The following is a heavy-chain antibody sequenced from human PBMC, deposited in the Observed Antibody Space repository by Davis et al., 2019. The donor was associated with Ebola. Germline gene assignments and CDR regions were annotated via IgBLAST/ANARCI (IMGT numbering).Heavy chain of an antibody. Sequence: GESLKISCAASGFTFSSYGMHWVRQAPGKGLEWVAVISYDGSNKYYADSVKGRFTISRDNSKNTLYLQMNSLRAEDTAVYYCAKDLGAYCGGDCYSDYWGQGTLVTVSS. CDR1: GFTFSSYG. J-gene: IGHJ4*02. D-gene: IGHD2-21*02. V-gene: IGHV3-30*18. CDR3: AKDLGAYCGGDCYSDY. CDR2: ISYDGSNK.